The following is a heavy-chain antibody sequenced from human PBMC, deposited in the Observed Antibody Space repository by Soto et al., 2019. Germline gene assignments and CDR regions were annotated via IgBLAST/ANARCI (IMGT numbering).Heavy chain of an antibody. D-gene: IGHD3-10*01. CDR1: GGSFSSYY. Sequence: SETLSLTCTVSGGSFSSYYWSWIRQPPGKGLEWIGYIYYSGSTNYNPSLKSRVTISVDTSKNQFSLKLSSVTAADTAVYYCARGDPLLWFGEKVYYGMDAWGQGTPGTAP. V-gene: IGHV4-59*01. J-gene: IGHJ6*02. CDR2: IYYSGST. CDR3: ARGDPLLWFGEKVYYGMDA.